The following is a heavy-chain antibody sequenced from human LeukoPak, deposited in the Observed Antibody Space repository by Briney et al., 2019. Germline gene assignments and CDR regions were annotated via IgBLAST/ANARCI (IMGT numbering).Heavy chain of an antibody. V-gene: IGHV3-73*01. D-gene: IGHD3-22*01. CDR1: GFTFTDSA. Sequence: GGSLRLSWAASGFTFTDSAMHWVRQASGKGLEWVGRIRSKANNYATSYDASVKGRFTISRDDSKNTAFLQMDSLKTEDTAVYYCTRRYYHDSSGNYYGDYWGQGTRVTVSS. CDR2: IRSKANNYAT. J-gene: IGHJ4*02. CDR3: TRRYYHDSSGNYYGDY.